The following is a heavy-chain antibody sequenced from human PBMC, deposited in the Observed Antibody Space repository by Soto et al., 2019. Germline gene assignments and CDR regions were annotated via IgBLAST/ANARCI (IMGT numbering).Heavy chain of an antibody. J-gene: IGHJ6*04. Sequence: SVNVTCKAFGGTLSSYALSWALHAPRQGLEWMGWIIPIFGTANYAQKFQGRVTITADKSTSTAYMELSSLRSEDTAVYYCARVLLRSGNSPSLSSINGPKNYHYGMGIWGEETTVTGYS. V-gene: IGHV1-69*06. CDR2: IIPIFGTA. D-gene: IGHD2-15*01. CDR3: ARVLLRSGNSPSLSSINGPKNYHYGMGI. CDR1: GGTLSSYA.